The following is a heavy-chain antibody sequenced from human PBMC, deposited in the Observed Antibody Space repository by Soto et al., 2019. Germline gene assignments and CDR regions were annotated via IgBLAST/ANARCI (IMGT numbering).Heavy chain of an antibody. CDR2: ISAYNGNI. V-gene: IGHV1-18*01. CDR1: GYIFTSYG. J-gene: IGHJ3*02. Sequence: ASVKVSCKASGYIFTSYGISWVRQAPGQGLEWMGWISAYNGNINYAQKLQGRVTMTTDTSTSTAYMELRSLRSDDTAVYYCARDRIQLWLGDAFDIWGQGTMVTVSS. D-gene: IGHD5-18*01. CDR3: ARDRIQLWLGDAFDI.